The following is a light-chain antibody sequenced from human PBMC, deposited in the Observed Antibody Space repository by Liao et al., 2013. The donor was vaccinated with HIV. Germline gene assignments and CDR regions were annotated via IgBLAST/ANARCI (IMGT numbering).Light chain of an antibody. J-gene: IGLJ3*02. CDR3: QAWDSSTAEV. Sequence: SYELTQPPSVSVSPGQTASITCSGDKLGDKYACWYQQKPGQSPVLVIYQDSQRPSGIPERFSGSNSGNTATLTISGTQAMDEADYYCQAWDSSTAEVFGGGTKLTVL. CDR1: KLGDKY. CDR2: QDS. V-gene: IGLV3-1*01.